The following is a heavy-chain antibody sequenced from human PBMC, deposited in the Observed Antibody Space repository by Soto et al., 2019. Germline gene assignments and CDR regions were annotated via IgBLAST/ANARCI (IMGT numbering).Heavy chain of an antibody. CDR1: GGSFSGYY. D-gene: IGHD1-26*01. CDR2: INHSGTT. V-gene: IGHV4-34*01. J-gene: IGHJ5*02. CDR3: ARGGGGRYSVHWFDP. Sequence: QVQLQQWGAGLLKPSETLSLTCAVYGGSFSGYYWSWIRQPPGKGLEWIGEINHSGTTNYSPSLTSRVTISGDPSKNQFSLELSSVTAADAAVYYCARGGGGRYSVHWFDPWGQGTLATVSS.